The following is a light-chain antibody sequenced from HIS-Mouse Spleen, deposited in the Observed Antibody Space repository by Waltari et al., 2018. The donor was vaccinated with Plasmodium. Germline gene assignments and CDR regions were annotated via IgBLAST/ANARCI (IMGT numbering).Light chain of an antibody. CDR2: DES. CDR3: SSYTSSSTLV. Sequence: QSALTQPASVSGSPGQSITISCTGTSSDVGGYNYVSWYQQRPGKAPNLMIYDESNRPSGVSNRFTGSKSGNTASLTISGLQAEDEADYYCSSYTSSSTLVFGGGTKLTVL. CDR1: SSDVGGYNY. V-gene: IGLV2-14*03. J-gene: IGLJ2*01.